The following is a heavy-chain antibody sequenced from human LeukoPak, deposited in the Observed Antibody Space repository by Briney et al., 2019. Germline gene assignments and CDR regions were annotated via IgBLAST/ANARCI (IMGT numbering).Heavy chain of an antibody. CDR3: AKDLEYYYDSSGYY. V-gene: IGHV3-74*01. J-gene: IGHJ4*02. Sequence: GGSLRLSCAASGFTFGNSWVHWVRQAPGKGLVWVSLINADGSTTSYADSVKGRFTISRDNSKNTLYLQMNSLRAEDTAVYYCAKDLEYYYDSSGYYWGQGTLVTVSS. CDR1: GFTFGNSW. D-gene: IGHD3-22*01. CDR2: INADGSTT.